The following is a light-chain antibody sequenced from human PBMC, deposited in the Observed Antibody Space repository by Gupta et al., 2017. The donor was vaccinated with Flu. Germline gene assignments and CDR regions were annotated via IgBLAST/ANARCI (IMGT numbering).Light chain of an antibody. V-gene: IGKV3-11*01. J-gene: IGKJ4*02. CDR2: NAA. CDR3: LQNGDWPPFT. CDR1: RTVINY. Sequence: APLSLSPGTSATRSCSASRTVINYFSWYQQKPGHPPMLLIFNAAHRYTGIPARFIGSGSGTDFTLTISSLEPEDSAIYYCLQNGDWPPFTFGGGTKVEIK.